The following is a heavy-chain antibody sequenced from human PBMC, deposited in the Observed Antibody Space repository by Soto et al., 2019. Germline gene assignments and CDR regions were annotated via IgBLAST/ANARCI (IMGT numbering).Heavy chain of an antibody. CDR1: GGSISSSSYY. CDR2: IYYSGST. J-gene: IGHJ4*02. CDR3: ARHFGLWFGELSYDAYYFDY. D-gene: IGHD3-10*01. V-gene: IGHV4-39*01. Sequence: SETLSLTCTVSGGSISSSSYYWGWIRQPPGKGLEWIGSIYYSGSTYYNPSLKSRVTISVDTSKNQFSLKLSSVTAADTAVYYCARHFGLWFGELSYDAYYFDYWGQGTLVTVS.